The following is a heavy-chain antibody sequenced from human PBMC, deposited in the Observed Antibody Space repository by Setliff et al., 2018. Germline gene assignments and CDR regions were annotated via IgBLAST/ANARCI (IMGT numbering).Heavy chain of an antibody. V-gene: IGHV4-39*01. CDR3: ARTGTYRYFDY. J-gene: IGHJ4*02. CDR1: GGSINSGSYF. D-gene: IGHD1-1*01. Sequence: SETLSLTCTVSGGSINSGSYFWAWIRQPPGKGLEWIGRIDRFGNTYSNSSLKSRLTISVDTSKNQFFLKLTSVTAADTAIYYCARTGTYRYFDYWGQGTLVTVSS. CDR2: IDRFGNT.